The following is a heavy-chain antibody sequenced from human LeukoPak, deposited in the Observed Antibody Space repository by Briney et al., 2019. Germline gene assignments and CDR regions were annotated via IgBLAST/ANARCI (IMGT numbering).Heavy chain of an antibody. V-gene: IGHV3-7*01. CDR2: IKQDGSEK. CDR3: ANWWFGESLTNLFDY. J-gene: IGHJ4*02. Sequence: GGSLRLSCAASGFTFSTYWMTWVRQTPGKGLEWVANIKQDGSEKYYVDSVKGRFTISRDNAKNTLYLQMNSLRPEDTAVYFCANWWFGESLTNLFDYWGQGTLVTVSS. D-gene: IGHD3-10*01. CDR1: GFTFSTYW.